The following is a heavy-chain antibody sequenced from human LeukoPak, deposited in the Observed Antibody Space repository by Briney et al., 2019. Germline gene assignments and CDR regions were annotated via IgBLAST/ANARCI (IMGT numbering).Heavy chain of an antibody. J-gene: IGHJ5*02. CDR1: GVTISAFF. CDR3: AKGSGSSHNWFDP. V-gene: IGHV3-30*09. D-gene: IGHD3-10*01. CDR2: MSYDGSNK. Sequence: PGGSMRLSCAASGVTISAFFMSWVRQAPGKGLEWVASMSYDGSNKYYADSVKGRFAISRDNSKNTLYLQMDSLRTEETAMYYCAKGSGSSHNWFDPWGQGTLVTVSS.